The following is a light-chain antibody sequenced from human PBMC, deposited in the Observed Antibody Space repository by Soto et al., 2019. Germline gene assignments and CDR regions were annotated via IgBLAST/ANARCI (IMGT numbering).Light chain of an antibody. CDR2: DAS. Sequence: IQITQAPSSLSASGVDSITITCLASQDIRSDLGWYQQKPGRAPKLLIYDASSLQGGVPSRFSGSGSGTDFTLTISSLQPEDFATYYCQQANSFPITLGQGTRLEIK. CDR3: QQANSFPIT. J-gene: IGKJ5*01. CDR1: QDIRSD. V-gene: IGKV1-6*01.